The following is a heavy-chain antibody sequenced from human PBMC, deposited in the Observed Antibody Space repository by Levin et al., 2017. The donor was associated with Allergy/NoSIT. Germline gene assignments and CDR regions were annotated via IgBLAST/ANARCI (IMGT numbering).Heavy chain of an antibody. J-gene: IGHJ4*02. V-gene: IGHV3-23*01. CDR1: GFTFSSYA. D-gene: IGHD1-26*01. CDR3: AKDQGRIVGATDGDY. Sequence: HGESLKISCAASGFTFSSYAMSWVRQAPGKGLEWVSAISGSGGSTYYADSVKGRFTISRDNSKNTLYLQMNSLRAEDTAVYYCAKDQGRIVGATDGDYWGQGTLVTVSS. CDR2: ISGSGGST.